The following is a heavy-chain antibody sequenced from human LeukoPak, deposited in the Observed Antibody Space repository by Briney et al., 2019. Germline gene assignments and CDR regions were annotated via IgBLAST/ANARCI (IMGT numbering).Heavy chain of an antibody. V-gene: IGHV4-4*07. CDR3: ARDLGDCSSTSCYSGKYNWFDP. CDR1: GGSISSYY. D-gene: IGHD2-2*02. CDR2: IYTSGST. Sequence: PSETLSLTCSVSGGSISSYYWSWIRQPAGKGLEWIGRIYTSGSTNYNPSLKSRVTMSVDTSKNQFSLKLSSVTAADTAVYYCARDLGDCSSTSCYSGKYNWFDPWGQGTLVTVSS. J-gene: IGHJ5*02.